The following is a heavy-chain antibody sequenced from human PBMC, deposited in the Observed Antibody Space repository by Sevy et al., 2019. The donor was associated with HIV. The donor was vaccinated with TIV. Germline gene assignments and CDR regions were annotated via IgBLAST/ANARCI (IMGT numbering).Heavy chain of an antibody. CDR1: GFTFSSYA. CDR2: ISGSGGST. Sequence: GGSLRLSCAASGFTFSSYAMSWVRQAPGKGLEWVSAISGSGGSTYYADSVKGRFTISRDNSKNTLYLQMNSLRAEDTAVYYCAKDSCSGGSCYYPIDYWGQGTLVTVSS. J-gene: IGHJ4*02. CDR3: AKDSCSGGSCYYPIDY. D-gene: IGHD2-15*01. V-gene: IGHV3-23*01.